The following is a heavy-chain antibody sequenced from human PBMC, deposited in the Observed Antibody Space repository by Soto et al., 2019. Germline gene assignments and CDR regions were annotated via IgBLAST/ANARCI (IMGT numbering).Heavy chain of an antibody. V-gene: IGHV1-69*06. CDR1: GGTFSSYA. CDR2: IIPIFGTA. D-gene: IGHD1-26*01. CDR3: ARDTWAPRADPYHMKV. Sequence: SVKVSCKASGGTFSSYAISWVRQAPGQGLEWMGGIIPIFGTANYAQKFQGRVTITADKSTSTAYMELSSLRSEDTAVYYCARDTWAPRADPYHMKVWDQLTRITFSS. J-gene: IGHJ6*02.